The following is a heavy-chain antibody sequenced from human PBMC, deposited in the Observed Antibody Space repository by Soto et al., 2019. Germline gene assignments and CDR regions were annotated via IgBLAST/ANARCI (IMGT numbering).Heavy chain of an antibody. CDR2: ISDSGST. CDR3: AIERRKTYDSPWFDP. Sequence: PSETLCVPCIVSGGSIVGPVCCWSWDRKPQGKGLEWIGYISDSGSTNYNPSLKSRVTISLHTSKNQFSLRLSSVTAADTAMYYCAIERRKTYDSPWFDPWGQGTLVTVSS. J-gene: IGHJ5*02. CDR1: GGSIVGPVCC. D-gene: IGHD3-3*01. V-gene: IGHV4-61*08.